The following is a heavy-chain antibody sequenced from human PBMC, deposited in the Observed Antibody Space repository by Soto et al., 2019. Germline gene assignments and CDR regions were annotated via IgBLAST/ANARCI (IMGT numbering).Heavy chain of an antibody. CDR2: IYHSGST. CDR3: ARVYSGSYCDY. D-gene: IGHD1-26*01. Sequence: SETLSLTCAVSGYSISSGYYWGWIRQPPGKGLEWIGSIYHSGSTYYNPSLKSRVTISVDTSKNQFSLKLSSVTAADTAVYYCARVYSGSYCDYWGQGTLVTVSS. CDR1: GYSISSGYY. V-gene: IGHV4-38-2*01. J-gene: IGHJ4*02.